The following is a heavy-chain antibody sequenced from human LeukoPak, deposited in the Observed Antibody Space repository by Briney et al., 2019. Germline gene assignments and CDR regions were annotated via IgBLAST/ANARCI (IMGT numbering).Heavy chain of an antibody. CDR1: GFTFSSYW. D-gene: IGHD1-26*01. Sequence: GGSLRLSCAASGFTFSSYWMHWVRQAPGKGLVWVSRINSDGSSTSYADSVKGRFTISRDNAKNTLYLQMNSLRAKDTAVYYCARDRSYSGRYFDYWGQGTLVTVSS. V-gene: IGHV3-74*01. CDR2: INSDGSST. CDR3: ARDRSYSGRYFDY. J-gene: IGHJ4*02.